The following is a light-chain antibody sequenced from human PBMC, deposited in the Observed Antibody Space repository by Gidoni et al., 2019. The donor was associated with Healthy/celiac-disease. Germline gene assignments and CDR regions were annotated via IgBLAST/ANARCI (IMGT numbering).Light chain of an antibody. CDR1: QGIRND. CDR3: RQEYNTPLT. CDR2: AAS. V-gene: IGKV1-6*01. Sequence: AIKMQHPPSSLSAAVGDRVTITCRASQGIRNDLGWYQQKPGKAPKLLIYAASSLQSGVPSRFSGSGSGTDFTLTISSLQPEDFATYYCRQEYNTPLTFGGGTQLEIK. J-gene: IGKJ4*01.